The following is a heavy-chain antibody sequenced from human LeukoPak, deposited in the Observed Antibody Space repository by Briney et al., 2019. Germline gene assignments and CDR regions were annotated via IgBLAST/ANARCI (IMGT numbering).Heavy chain of an antibody. CDR2: IYYSGST. Sequence: SETLSLTCTVSGDSISSYYWSWIRQPPGKGLEWIGYIYYSGSTNYNPSLKSRVTISVDTSKNQFSLKLSSVTAADTAVYYCAGGKVDTAMALDYWGQGTLVTVSS. CDR3: AGGKVDTAMALDY. D-gene: IGHD5-18*01. CDR1: GDSISSYY. J-gene: IGHJ4*02. V-gene: IGHV4-59*08.